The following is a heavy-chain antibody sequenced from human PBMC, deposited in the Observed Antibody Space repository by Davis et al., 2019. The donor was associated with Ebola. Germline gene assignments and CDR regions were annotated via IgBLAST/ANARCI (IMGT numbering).Heavy chain of an antibody. D-gene: IGHD2-21*01. CDR3: DRKDLFGDDY. J-gene: IGHJ4*02. CDR2: INPNSGGT. V-gene: IGHV1-2*06. CDR1: GYTFTGYY. Sequence: ASVKVSCKASGYTFTGYYMHWVRQAPGQGLEWMGRINPNSGGTNYAQKFQGRVTMTRDTSISTVYMELSILRTDDTALYYCDRKDLFGDDYWGQGTLFTVSS.